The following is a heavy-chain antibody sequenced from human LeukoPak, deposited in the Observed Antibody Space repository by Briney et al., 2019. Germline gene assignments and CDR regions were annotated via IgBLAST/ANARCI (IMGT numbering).Heavy chain of an antibody. CDR2: IDQSGGYI. J-gene: IGHJ4*02. CDR1: GLTFSNYA. V-gene: IGHV3-23*01. CDR3: AKDYRGSGEVGETGPLDH. D-gene: IGHD1-14*01. Sequence: GGSLRLSCTASGLTFSNYAMSWVRQAPAKGLEWVAGIDQSGGYIHYADSVKGRFTISRDNSKNTLHLQMSSLRAEDTAVYHCAKDYRGSGEVGETGPLDHWGQGTLVTVSS.